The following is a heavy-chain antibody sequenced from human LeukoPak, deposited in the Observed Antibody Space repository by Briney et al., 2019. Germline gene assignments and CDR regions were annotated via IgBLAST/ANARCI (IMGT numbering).Heavy chain of an antibody. J-gene: IGHJ4*02. CDR1: GGSISSSNW. D-gene: IGHD3-22*01. V-gene: IGHV4-4*02. CDR2: IYHSGST. Sequence: PSETLSLTCAVSGGSISSSNWWSWVRQPPGKGLEWIGEIYHSGSTNYNPSLKSRVTISVDKSKNQFSLKLSSVTAADTAVYYCARVPVYYDSSDVGDYWGQGTLVTVSS. CDR3: ARVPVYYDSSDVGDY.